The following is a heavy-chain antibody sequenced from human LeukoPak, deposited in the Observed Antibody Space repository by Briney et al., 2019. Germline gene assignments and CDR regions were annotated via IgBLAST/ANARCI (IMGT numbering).Heavy chain of an antibody. CDR3: AREGTAYGGLDY. J-gene: IGHJ4*02. D-gene: IGHD4-23*01. V-gene: IGHV3-21*01. CDR1: GFTFSSYS. CDR2: ISSSSSYI. Sequence: GSLRLSCAASGFTFSSYSMNWVRQAPGKGLEWVSSISSSSSYIYYADSVKGRFTISRDNAKNSLYLQMNSLRAEDTAVYYCAREGTAYGGLDYWGQGTLVTVSS.